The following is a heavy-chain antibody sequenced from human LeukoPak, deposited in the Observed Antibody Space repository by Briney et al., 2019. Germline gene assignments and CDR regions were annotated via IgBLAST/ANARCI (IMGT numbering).Heavy chain of an antibody. CDR1: GFTFAGYA. CDR3: AHWGSSGPFDY. J-gene: IGHJ4*02. Sequence: PGGSLRLSCAASGFTFAGYAMTWVRQAPAKGLEWVSLISGSGGSTYYADVVKGRFTISRDNSKNALYLRMNSLRAEDTAVYYSAHWGSSGPFDYWGQGTLVTVSS. V-gene: IGHV3-23*01. D-gene: IGHD6-6*01. CDR2: ISGSGGST.